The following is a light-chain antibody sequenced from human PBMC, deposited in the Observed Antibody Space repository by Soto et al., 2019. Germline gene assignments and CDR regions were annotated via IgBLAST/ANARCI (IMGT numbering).Light chain of an antibody. J-gene: IGKJ1*01. Sequence: DIQMTQSPSTLSASVGDRVTITCRASQSISSWLAWYQQKPGKAPKLLIYDASSLESGVPSRFSGSGSGTEFALTISSLQPDDFATYYCQQYNRYPPTFGQGTKVEIK. CDR1: QSISSW. V-gene: IGKV1-5*01. CDR2: DAS. CDR3: QQYNRYPPT.